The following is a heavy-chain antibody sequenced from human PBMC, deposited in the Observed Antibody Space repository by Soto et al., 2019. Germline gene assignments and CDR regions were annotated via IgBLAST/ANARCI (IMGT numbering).Heavy chain of an antibody. CDR3: ARNGTLTGYSYGMDV. CDR2: IIPIFDTA. Sequence: QVQLVQSGAELRKPGSSVKVSCKASGGTFSDSTINWVRQAPGQRLAWMGGIIPIFDTANYAEKFQGRVTITADESTSTSFMEVSSLRSEDTAVYYCARNGTLTGYSYGMDVWGQGTMVTVSS. V-gene: IGHV1-69*01. D-gene: IGHD1-1*01. J-gene: IGHJ6*01. CDR1: GGTFSDST.